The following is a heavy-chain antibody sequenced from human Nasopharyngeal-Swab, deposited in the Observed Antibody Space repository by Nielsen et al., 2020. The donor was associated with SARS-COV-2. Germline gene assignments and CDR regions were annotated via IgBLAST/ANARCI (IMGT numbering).Heavy chain of an antibody. CDR2: IYYSGST. CDR3: ARSYSGRSCPLCYFDY. V-gene: IGHV4-39*01. Sequence: WIRQPPGKGLEWIGSIYYSGSTYYNASLKSRVTISVDTSKNQFSLKLSSVTAADTAVYYCARSYSGRSCPLCYFDYWGQGTLVTVSS. J-gene: IGHJ4*02. D-gene: IGHD1-26*01.